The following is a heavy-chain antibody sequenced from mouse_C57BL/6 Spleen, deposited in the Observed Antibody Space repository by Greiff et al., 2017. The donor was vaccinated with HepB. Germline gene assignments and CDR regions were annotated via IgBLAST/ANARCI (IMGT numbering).Heavy chain of an antibody. J-gene: IGHJ4*01. CDR2: ISNLAYSI. Sequence: EVHLVESGGGLVQPGGSLKLSCAASGFTFSDYGMAWVRQAPRKGPEWVAFISNLAYSIYYADTVTGRFTISRENAKNTLYLEMSSLRSEDTAMYYCARHGYDGDYYAMDYWGQGTSVTVSS. CDR3: ARHGYDGDYYAMDY. CDR1: GFTFSDYG. V-gene: IGHV5-15*01. D-gene: IGHD2-2*01.